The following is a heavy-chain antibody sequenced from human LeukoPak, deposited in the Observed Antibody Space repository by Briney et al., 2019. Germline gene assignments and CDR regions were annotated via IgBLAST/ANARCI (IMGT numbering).Heavy chain of an antibody. V-gene: IGHV5-51*01. D-gene: IGHD3-9*01. Sequence: GESLKISCKGSGYSFTSYWIGWVRQMPGKGLEWMGIIYPGDSDTRYSPSFQGQVTISADKSISTAYLQWSSLKASDTAMYYCARPGATLRYFDWHPSYAFDIWGQGTMVTVSS. CDR2: IYPGDSDT. CDR1: GYSFTSYW. CDR3: ARPGATLRYFDWHPSYAFDI. J-gene: IGHJ3*02.